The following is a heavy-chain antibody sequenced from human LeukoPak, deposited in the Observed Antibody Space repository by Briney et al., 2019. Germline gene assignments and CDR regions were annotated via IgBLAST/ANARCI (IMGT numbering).Heavy chain of an antibody. J-gene: IGHJ4*02. CDR1: GGSITGSNW. D-gene: IGHD4-23*01. CDR3: ARGAGNSDVDY. CDR2: IYHSGST. Sequence: PSGTLSLTCAVSGGSITGSNWWTWVRQPPGKGLEWIGEIYHSGSTNYNPSLKSRVTISVDKSNNQFSLKLNSMTAADTAVYYCARGAGNSDVDYWGQGILVTVSS. V-gene: IGHV4-4*02.